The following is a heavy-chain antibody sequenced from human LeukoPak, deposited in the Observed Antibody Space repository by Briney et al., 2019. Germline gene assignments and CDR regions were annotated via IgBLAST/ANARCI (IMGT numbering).Heavy chain of an antibody. Sequence: PGGSLRLSCAASGFTFSSYGMHWVRQAPGKGLEWVAVIWYDGSNKYYADSVKGRFTISRDNSKNTLYLQMNSLRAEDTAVYYCARDRGPYVLLWFGGLNWFDPWGQGTLVTVSS. CDR3: ARDRGPYVLLWFGGLNWFDP. CDR1: GFTFSSYG. J-gene: IGHJ5*02. CDR2: IWYDGSNK. D-gene: IGHD3-10*01. V-gene: IGHV3-33*01.